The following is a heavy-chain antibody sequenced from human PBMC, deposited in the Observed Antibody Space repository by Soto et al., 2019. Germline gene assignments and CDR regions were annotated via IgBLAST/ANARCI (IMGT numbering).Heavy chain of an antibody. V-gene: IGHV1-69*04. CDR3: ARDILLWFGEPDYGMDV. Sequence: SVKVSCKASGGTFSSYTISWVRQAPGQGLEWMGRIIPILGIANYAQKFQGRVTITRDTSASTAYMELSSLRSEDTAVYYCARDILLWFGEPDYGMDVWGQGTTVTVSS. J-gene: IGHJ6*02. CDR1: GGTFSSYT. CDR2: IIPILGIA. D-gene: IGHD3-10*01.